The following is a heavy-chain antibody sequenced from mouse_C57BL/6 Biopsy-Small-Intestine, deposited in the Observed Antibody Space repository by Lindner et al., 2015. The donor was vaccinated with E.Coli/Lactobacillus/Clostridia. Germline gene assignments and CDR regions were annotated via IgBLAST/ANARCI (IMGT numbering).Heavy chain of an antibody. CDR1: GFTFSIYA. V-gene: IGHV10-3*01. CDR3: VRHRIYDGYFWYFDV. Sequence: VQLQESGGGLVQPKGSLKLSCAASGFTFSIYAMHWVRQAPGKGLEWVARIRSKSNNYVTYYADSVRDRFTISRDDSESMLYLQMNNLKTEDAAMYYCVRHRIYDGYFWYFDVWGTGTTVTVSS. J-gene: IGHJ1*03. CDR2: IRSKSNNYVT. D-gene: IGHD2-3*01.